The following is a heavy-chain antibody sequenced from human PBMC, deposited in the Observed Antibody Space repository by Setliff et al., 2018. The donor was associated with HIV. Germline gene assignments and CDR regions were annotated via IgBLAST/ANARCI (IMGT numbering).Heavy chain of an antibody. V-gene: IGHV4-39*01. CDR1: GGSISTNNYY. CDR2: IDYSGNT. D-gene: IGHD3-16*01. J-gene: IGHJ5*01. CDR3: ARHRYRFGIDS. Sequence: SETLSLTCTVAGGSISTNNYYWAWIRQPPGKGLEWIGTIDYSGNTYYNASLRSRAIISGDMSKNQFSLNLNSVTASETAVYYCARHRYRFGIDSWGQGALVTVSS.